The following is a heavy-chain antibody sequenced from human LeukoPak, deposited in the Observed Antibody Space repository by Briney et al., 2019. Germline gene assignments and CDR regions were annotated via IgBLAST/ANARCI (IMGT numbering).Heavy chain of an antibody. CDR1: GFTFSSYT. J-gene: IGHJ4*02. V-gene: IGHV3-21*04. D-gene: IGHD3-10*01. Sequence: GGSLRLSCAASGFTFSSYTMNWVRQAPGKGLEWVSSISSSSSYIYYADSVKGRFTISRDNAKNSLYLQMNSLRAEDTAVYYCARGDGSGSYRGRGYYFDYWGQGTLVTVSS. CDR3: ARGDGSGSYRGRGYYFDY. CDR2: ISSSSSYI.